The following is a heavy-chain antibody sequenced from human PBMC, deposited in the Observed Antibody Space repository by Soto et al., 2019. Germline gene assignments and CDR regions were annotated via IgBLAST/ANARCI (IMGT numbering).Heavy chain of an antibody. D-gene: IGHD4-17*01. CDR1: GFTFSSYA. J-gene: IGHJ3*02. V-gene: IGHV3-23*01. Sequence: EVQLLESGGGLVQPGGSLRLSCAASGFTFSSYAMSWVRQAPGKGLEWVSAISGSGGSTYYADSVKGRFTISRDNSKNTLYLQMNSLRADDTAVYYCAKDLAYDYGDYGDAFDIWGQGTMVTVSS. CDR2: ISGSGGST. CDR3: AKDLAYDYGDYGDAFDI.